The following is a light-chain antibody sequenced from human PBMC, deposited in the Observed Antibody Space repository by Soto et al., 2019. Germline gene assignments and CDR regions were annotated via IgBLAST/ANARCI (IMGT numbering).Light chain of an antibody. Sequence: EIVLTQSPASLSLSPGERATLSCRASQSVDSYLVWYQQKPGQAPRLLIFGASNRATGIPARFSGSGSGTDFTLTINSLQSEDFAVYYCHQYNDWPRTFGQGTKVEIK. CDR1: QSVDSY. CDR2: GAS. J-gene: IGKJ1*01. CDR3: HQYNDWPRT. V-gene: IGKV3-11*01.